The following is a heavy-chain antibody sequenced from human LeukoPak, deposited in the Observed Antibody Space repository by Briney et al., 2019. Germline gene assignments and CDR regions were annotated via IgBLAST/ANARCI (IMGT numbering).Heavy chain of an antibody. V-gene: IGHV4-59*08. Sequence: SETLSLTCTVSGGSISSYYWSWIRQPPGKGLEWIGYIYYSGSTNYNPSLKSRVTISVDTSKNQFSLKLSSVTAADTAVYYCARQWLVRYWFDPWGQGTRVTVSS. CDR3: ARQWLVRYWFDP. CDR2: IYYSGST. J-gene: IGHJ5*02. D-gene: IGHD6-19*01. CDR1: GGSISSYY.